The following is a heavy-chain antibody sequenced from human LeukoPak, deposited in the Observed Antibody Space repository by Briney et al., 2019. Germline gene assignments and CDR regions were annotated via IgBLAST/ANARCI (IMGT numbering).Heavy chain of an antibody. CDR1: GFTFSSYE. J-gene: IGHJ4*02. CDR3: ARFRGGSSGWYTNDY. CDR2: ISSGGTTI. D-gene: IGHD6-19*01. Sequence: GGSLRLSCAASGFTFSSYEMNWVRQAPGKGLEWVSYISSGGTTIYYADSVKGRFTISRDNAKNSLYLQMNSLRAEDTAVYYCARFRGGSSGWYTNDYWGQGTLVTVSS. V-gene: IGHV3-48*03.